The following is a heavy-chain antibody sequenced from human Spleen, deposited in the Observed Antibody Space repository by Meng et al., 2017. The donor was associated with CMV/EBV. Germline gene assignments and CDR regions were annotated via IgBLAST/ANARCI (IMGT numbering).Heavy chain of an antibody. D-gene: IGHD3-22*01. J-gene: IGHJ3*02. CDR3: ARGGYYYGDAFDI. CDR1: GFIFSSYS. CDR2: ISSSSSYI. Sequence: GGSLRLSCAASGFIFSSYSMNWVRQAPGKGLEWVSSISSSSSYIYYADSVKGRFTISRDNAKNSLYLQMNSLRAEDTAVYYCARGGYYYGDAFDIWGQGTMVTVSS. V-gene: IGHV3-21*01.